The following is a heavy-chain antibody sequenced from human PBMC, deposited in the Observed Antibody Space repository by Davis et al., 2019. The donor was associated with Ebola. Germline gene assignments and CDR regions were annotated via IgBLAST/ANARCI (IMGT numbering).Heavy chain of an antibody. Sequence: GGSLRLSCAASGFTFSSYGMHWVRQAPGKGLEWVAVIWYDGSNKYYADSVKGRFTISRDNSKNTLYLQMNSLRAEDTAVYYCARDRRQSILDVWGQGTTVTVSS. CDR3: ARDRRQSILDV. J-gene: IGHJ6*02. CDR1: GFTFSSYG. V-gene: IGHV3-33*01. D-gene: IGHD2/OR15-2a*01. CDR2: IWYDGSNK.